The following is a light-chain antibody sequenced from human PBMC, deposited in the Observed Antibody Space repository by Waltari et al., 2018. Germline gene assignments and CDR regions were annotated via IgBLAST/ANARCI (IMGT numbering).Light chain of an antibody. Sequence: QSALTQPRPVSGSPGQSVTIPCTGTSSDVVGYNYVSWYQQHPGKAPKLMIKDVSNRPSGVPDRFSGSKSGNTASLTISGLQAEDEADYYCCSYAGSYTFVFGTGTKVTVL. V-gene: IGLV2-11*01. CDR3: CSYAGSYTFV. CDR2: DVS. CDR1: SSDVVGYNY. J-gene: IGLJ1*01.